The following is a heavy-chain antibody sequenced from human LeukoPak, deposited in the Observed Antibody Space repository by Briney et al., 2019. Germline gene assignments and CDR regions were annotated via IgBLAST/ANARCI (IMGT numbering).Heavy chain of an antibody. CDR2: IRYDGSNK. D-gene: IGHD6-13*01. CDR1: GFTFSSYG. V-gene: IGHV3-30*02. CDR3: AKTYSSSRRQYYFDY. Sequence: PGGSLRLSCAASGFTFSSYGMHWVRQAPGKGLEWVAFIRYDGSNKYYADSVKGRFTISRDNSKNTLYLQMNSLGAEDTAVYYCAKTYSSSRRQYYFDYWGQGTLVTVSS. J-gene: IGHJ4*02.